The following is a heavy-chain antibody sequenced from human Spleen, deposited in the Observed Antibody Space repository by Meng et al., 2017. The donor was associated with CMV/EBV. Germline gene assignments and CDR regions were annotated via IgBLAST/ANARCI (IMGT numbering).Heavy chain of an antibody. Sequence: GESLKISCAASGFNFRTYAMHWVRQAPGRGLEWVAVMWYDGSNEYYADSVKGRFIISRDNSKKTLYLQMNSLRAEDTAVYYCAKDLWKEQNPEYYYYGMDVWGQGTTVTVSS. V-gene: IGHV3-33*06. J-gene: IGHJ6*02. CDR1: GFNFRTYA. CDR3: AKDLWKEQNPEYYYYGMDV. CDR2: MWYDGSNE. D-gene: IGHD2/OR15-2a*01.